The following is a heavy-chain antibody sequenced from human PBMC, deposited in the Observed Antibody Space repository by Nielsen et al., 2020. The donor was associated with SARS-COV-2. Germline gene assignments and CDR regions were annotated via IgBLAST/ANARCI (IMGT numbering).Heavy chain of an antibody. J-gene: IGHJ4*02. CDR3: ARQRVGATGDFDH. CDR1: GYSFTNYW. Sequence: GESLKISCKGSGYSFTNYWIGWVRQMPGKGLEWMGVIYPGDSDIRYSPSFQGQVTISADKSSSTAHLQWSRLKASDTAIYYCARQRVGATGDFDHWGQGTLVTVSS. D-gene: IGHD1-26*01. V-gene: IGHV5-51*01. CDR2: IYPGDSDI.